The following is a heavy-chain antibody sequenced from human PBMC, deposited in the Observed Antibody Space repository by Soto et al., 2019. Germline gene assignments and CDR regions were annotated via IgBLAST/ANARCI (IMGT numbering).Heavy chain of an antibody. V-gene: IGHV4-61*01. CDR2: IYYSGST. J-gene: IGHJ4*02. D-gene: IGHD2-8*01. CDR1: GHSVSSSSYY. Sequence: SETLSLTCTVSGHSVSSSSYYWSWIRQPPGKGLEWIGYIYYSGSTNYNPSLKSRVTISVDTSKNQFSLKLSSVTAADTAVYYFASASEKLLIHTQFDSWGQVTLVSVS. CDR3: ASASEKLLIHTQFDS.